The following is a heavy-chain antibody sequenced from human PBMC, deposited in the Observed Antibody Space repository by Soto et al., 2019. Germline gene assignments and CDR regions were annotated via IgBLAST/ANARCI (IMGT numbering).Heavy chain of an antibody. D-gene: IGHD6-13*01. J-gene: IGHJ6*02. V-gene: IGHV4-34*01. CDR2: INHSGST. Sequence: PSETLSLTCAVYGGSFSGYYWSWIRQPPGKGLEWIGEINHSGSTNYNPSLKSRVTISVDTSKNRFSLKLSSVTAADTAVYYCARDWAAAALYGMDVWGQGTTVTVSS. CDR1: GGSFSGYY. CDR3: ARDWAAAALYGMDV.